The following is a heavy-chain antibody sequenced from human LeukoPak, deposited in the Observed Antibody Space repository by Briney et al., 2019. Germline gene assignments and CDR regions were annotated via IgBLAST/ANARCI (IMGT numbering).Heavy chain of an antibody. CDR3: ARDRRTVTTYYYYYMDV. CDR2: ISAYNGNT. V-gene: IGHV1-18*01. Sequence: ASVKVSCKASGYTFTSYGISWVRQAPGQGLEWMGWISAYNGNTNYAQKLQGRVTMTTDTSTSTAYMELRSLRSDDTAVYYCARDRRTVTTYYYYYMDVWGKGTTDTVSS. J-gene: IGHJ6*03. CDR1: GYTFTSYG. D-gene: IGHD4-11*01.